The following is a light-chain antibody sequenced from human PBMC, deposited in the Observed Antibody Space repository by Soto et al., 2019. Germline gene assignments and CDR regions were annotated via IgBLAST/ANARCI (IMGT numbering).Light chain of an antibody. V-gene: IGKV3-20*01. Sequence: DIVLTQSPGTLSLSPGARATLSCRASQRVSSSFLAWYQHKVGQAPRLLIHGAATRATGVPARISGSGSGTEFTLTISSLQPEDFATYYCQQSYSTPRTFGHGTKVDIK. CDR3: QQSYSTPRT. CDR1: QRVSSSF. J-gene: IGKJ1*01. CDR2: GAA.